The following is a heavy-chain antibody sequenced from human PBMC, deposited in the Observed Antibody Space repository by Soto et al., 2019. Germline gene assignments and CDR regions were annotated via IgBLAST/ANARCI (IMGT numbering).Heavy chain of an antibody. V-gene: IGHV3-30-3*01. Sequence: GGSLRLSCAASGFTFSSYAMHWVRQAPGKGLEWVAVISYDGSNKYYADSVKGRFTISRDNSKNTLYLQMNSLRAEDTAVYYCARRYCSGGSCYSGYYYYGMDVWGQGTTVTVSS. J-gene: IGHJ6*02. D-gene: IGHD2-15*01. CDR1: GFTFSSYA. CDR3: ARRYCSGGSCYSGYYYYGMDV. CDR2: ISYDGSNK.